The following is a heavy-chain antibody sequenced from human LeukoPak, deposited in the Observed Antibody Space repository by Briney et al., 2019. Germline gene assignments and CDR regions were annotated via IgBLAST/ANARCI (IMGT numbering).Heavy chain of an antibody. CDR1: GDSLSSNSAT. V-gene: IGHV6-1*01. J-gene: IGHJ4*02. CDR2: TYYRSKWYN. D-gene: IGHD7-27*01. CDR3: ARGKTGDEFDY. Sequence: SQTLSLTCAISGDSLSSNSATWNWIRQSPSXXXXXLGRTYYRSKWYNEYAVSVKSRITIYPDTSKNQFSLQLNSVTPEDTAVYYCARGKTGDEFDYWGQGTLVTVSS.